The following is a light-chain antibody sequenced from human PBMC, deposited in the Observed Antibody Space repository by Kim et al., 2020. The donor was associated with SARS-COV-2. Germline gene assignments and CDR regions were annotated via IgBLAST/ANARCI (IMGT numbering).Light chain of an antibody. J-gene: IGKJ1*01. Sequence: EIVMTQSPATLSVSPGDRATLSCRASQSISSNLAWYQQKPGQAPRILIYGASTRATGIPARFSGSGSGTEFTLTISSLQSEDFAVYYCQQYNNWPSWTFGQGTKVDIK. CDR1: QSISSN. CDR3: QQYNNWPSWT. V-gene: IGKV3-15*01. CDR2: GAS.